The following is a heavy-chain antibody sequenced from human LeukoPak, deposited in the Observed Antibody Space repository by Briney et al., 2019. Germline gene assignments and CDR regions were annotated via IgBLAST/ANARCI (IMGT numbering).Heavy chain of an antibody. J-gene: IGHJ5*02. CDR3: ARLSPAGYSSNWAWFDP. V-gene: IGHV4-59*08. Sequence: SETLSLTCTVSGGSINSYYWSWIRQPPGKGLEWLGLIYYSGSTKYNPSLKSRLTISVDTSKNQFSLKLSSVTAADTAMYYCARLSPAGYSSNWAWFDPWGQGSLVAVSS. CDR1: GGSINSYY. D-gene: IGHD6-13*01. CDR2: IYYSGST.